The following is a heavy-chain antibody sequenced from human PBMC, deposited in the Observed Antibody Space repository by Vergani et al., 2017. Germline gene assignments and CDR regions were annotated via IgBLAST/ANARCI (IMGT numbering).Heavy chain of an antibody. CDR3: ARSYDCRGGMDV. CDR2: ISSSSSYI. D-gene: IGHD3-3*01. V-gene: IGHV3-21*05. J-gene: IGHJ6*02. CDR1: GFTFSSYS. Sequence: EVQLLESGGGLVQPGGSLRLSCAASGFTFSSYSMNWVRQAPGKGLEWVSYISSSSSYIYYADSVKGRFTISRDNAKNSLYLQMNSLRAEDTAVYYCARSYDCRGGMDVWGQGTTVTVSS.